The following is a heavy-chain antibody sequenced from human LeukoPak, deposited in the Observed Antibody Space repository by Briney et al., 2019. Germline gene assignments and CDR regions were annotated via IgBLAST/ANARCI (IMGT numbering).Heavy chain of an antibody. CDR2: IYTSGST. J-gene: IGHJ6*03. V-gene: IGHV4-4*07. CDR1: GGSISSYY. Sequence: SETLSLTCTVSGGSISSYYWSWIRQPAGKGLEWIGRIYTSGSTNYNPSLKSRVTMSVDTSKNQFSLKLSSVTAADTAVYYRARDKVVPAAIDLYYMDVWGKGTTVTVSS. CDR3: ARDKVVPAAIDLYYMDV. D-gene: IGHD2-2*01.